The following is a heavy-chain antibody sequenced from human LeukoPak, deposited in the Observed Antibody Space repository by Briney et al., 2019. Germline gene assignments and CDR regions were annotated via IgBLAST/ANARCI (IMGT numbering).Heavy chain of an antibody. CDR3: ARDKASGVTMKSFDY. J-gene: IGHJ4*02. V-gene: IGHV3-30-3*01. Sequence: AGGSLRLSCAASGFTFSSYVMHWVRQAPGKGLEWVAFISYDGSNKYYADSVKGRFTISRDNSKNTLYLQMNSLRTEDTAVYYCARDKASGVTMKSFDYWGQGTLVTVSS. CDR1: GFTFSSYV. D-gene: IGHD4-17*01. CDR2: ISYDGSNK.